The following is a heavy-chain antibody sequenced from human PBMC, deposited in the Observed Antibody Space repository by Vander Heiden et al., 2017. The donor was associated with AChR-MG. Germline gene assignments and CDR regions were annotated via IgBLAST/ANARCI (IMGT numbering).Heavy chain of an antibody. V-gene: IGHV3-48*01. J-gene: IGHJ6*02. Sequence: EVQLVESGGGLVQPGGSLRHSCPPPGFTFSSYSMNWVRQAPGKGLEWVSYISSSSSTIYYADSVKGRFTISRDNAKNSLYLQMNSLRAEDTAVYYCAREIVPAAVYYYGMDVWCQGTTVTVSS. CDR3: AREIVPAAVYYYGMDV. D-gene: IGHD2-2*01. CDR1: GFTFSSYS. CDR2: ISSSSSTI.